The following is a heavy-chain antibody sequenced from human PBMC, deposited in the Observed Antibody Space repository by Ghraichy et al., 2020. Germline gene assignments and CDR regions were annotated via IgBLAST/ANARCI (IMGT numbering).Heavy chain of an antibody. CDR2: SSYDGSNE. V-gene: IGHV3-30-3*01. D-gene: IGHD3-10*01. CDR3: ARGGPPDY. CDR1: GFTLNDYA. Sequence: GESLNISCAASGFTLNDYAMYWVRQAPGKGLEWVAVSSYDGSNEYYADSVKGRFTISRDKSKSTLYLQLNSLRPDDTAVYYCARGGPPDYWGQGTLVTVSS. J-gene: IGHJ4*02.